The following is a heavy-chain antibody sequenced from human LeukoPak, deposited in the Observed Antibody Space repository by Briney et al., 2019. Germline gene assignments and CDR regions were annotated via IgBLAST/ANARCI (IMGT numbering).Heavy chain of an antibody. V-gene: IGHV3-48*03. CDR3: ARGPFSSSSDYFDY. Sequence: PGGSLRLSCAASGXTFSSYEMNWVRQAPGKGLEWVSYISSSGFTIYYADSVKGRFTISRDNAKNSLYLQMNSLRAEDTAAYYCARGPFSSSSDYFDYWGQGTLVTVSS. CDR1: GXTFSSYE. D-gene: IGHD6-6*01. CDR2: ISSSGFTI. J-gene: IGHJ4*02.